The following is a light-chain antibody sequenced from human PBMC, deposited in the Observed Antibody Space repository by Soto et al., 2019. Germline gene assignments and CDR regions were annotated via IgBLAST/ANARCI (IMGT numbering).Light chain of an antibody. Sequence: IVLTQTPLSSPVTLGQPASISCSSSQSLVHRDGNTYLSWLHQRPGQPPRLLIYQVSNRFSGVPDRFTGSGAGTAFSLKTSRVEAEDVEIYYCMQATQSSAFGQGTKVEIK. CDR1: QSLVHRDGNTY. CDR3: MQATQSSA. V-gene: IGKV2-24*01. J-gene: IGKJ1*01. CDR2: QVS.